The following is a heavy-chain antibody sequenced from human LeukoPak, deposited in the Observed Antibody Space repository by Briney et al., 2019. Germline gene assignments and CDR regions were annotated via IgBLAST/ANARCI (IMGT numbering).Heavy chain of an antibody. J-gene: IGHJ4*02. CDR1: GTSISNYY. D-gene: IGHD2-2*02. V-gene: IGHV4-59*01. Sequence: SETLSLTCTVSGTSISNYYWSWIRQPPGKGLEWIGYIYHSGDTNYNPSLKSRVTMSVDTSKNQFSLKLSSLTTADTAVFYCARGTTRYTTTYYFDYWGQGTLVTVSS. CDR2: IYHSGDT. CDR3: ARGTTRYTTTYYFDY.